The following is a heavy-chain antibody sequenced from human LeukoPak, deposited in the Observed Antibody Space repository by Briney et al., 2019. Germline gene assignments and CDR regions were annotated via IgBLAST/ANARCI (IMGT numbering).Heavy chain of an antibody. CDR3: ARRSGIAVAGAFDH. CDR1: GFTFSSYS. J-gene: IGHJ4*02. D-gene: IGHD6-19*01. Sequence: GGSLRLSCAASGFTFSSYSMNWVRQAPGKGLEWVSGISGSGDSTYYADSVKGRFTISRDNSKNTLYLQMNSLRAEDTAVYYCARRSGIAVAGAFDHWGQGTLVTVSS. CDR2: ISGSGDST. V-gene: IGHV3-23*01.